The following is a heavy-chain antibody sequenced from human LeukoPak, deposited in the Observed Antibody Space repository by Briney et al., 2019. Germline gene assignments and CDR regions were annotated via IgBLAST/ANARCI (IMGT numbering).Heavy chain of an antibody. V-gene: IGHV3-7*01. CDR2: INQDGGTT. J-gene: IGHJ6*03. Sequence: WGVLRLSCAASGFTFSSLWMSWFRQAPGRGPEWVANINQDGGTTYYVASVKGRFTISRDNAKNSLSLQMSSLRAEDTAVYYCTKDRQGPNQYHMDVWGKGTTVTVSS. CDR3: TKDRQGPNQYHMDV. CDR1: GFTFSSLW.